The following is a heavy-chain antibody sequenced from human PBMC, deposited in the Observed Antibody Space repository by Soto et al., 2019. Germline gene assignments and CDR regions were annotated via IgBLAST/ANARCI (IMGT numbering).Heavy chain of an antibody. CDR2: IIPIFGTP. Sequence: QVQLLQSGAEVKQPGSSVKVSCKVSGGTFRSFALNWVRQAPGQGLEWMGGIIPIFGTPNYAQKFQGRVTITADESTSTAYMELSSLRSEDTALYYCAQRGGGKGTTFDYWGQGTLVTVSS. CDR1: GGTFRSFA. V-gene: IGHV1-69*01. CDR3: AQRGGGKGTTFDY. J-gene: IGHJ4*02. D-gene: IGHD1-1*01.